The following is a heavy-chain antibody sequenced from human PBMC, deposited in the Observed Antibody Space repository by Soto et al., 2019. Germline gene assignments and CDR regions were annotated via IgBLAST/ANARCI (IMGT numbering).Heavy chain of an antibody. CDR1: GGSFSGYY. J-gene: IGHJ5*02. CDR3: ARVRIQNWFDP. V-gene: IGHV4-34*01. CDR2: INHSGST. Sequence: PSETLSLTCAVYGGSFSGYYWSRIRQPPGKGLEWIGEINHSGSTNYNPSLKSRVTISVDTSKNQFSLKLSSVTAADTAVYYCARVRIQNWFDPWGQGTLVTVSS.